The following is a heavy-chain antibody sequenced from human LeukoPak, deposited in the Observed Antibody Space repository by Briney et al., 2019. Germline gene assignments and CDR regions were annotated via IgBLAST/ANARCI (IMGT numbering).Heavy chain of an antibody. CDR3: ARGAWNAISSTFSESVYYFYMDV. Sequence: ASVKVSCTASGYTFSDFYMHWVRQAPGQGLEWMGIINPRGGSTSYAQRFQGRVIMSRDMSTNTIYMELSSLRSEDTAVYYCARGAWNAISSTFSESVYYFYMDVWGKGATVTVSS. D-gene: IGHD2/OR15-2a*01. V-gene: IGHV1-46*01. CDR2: INPRGGST. J-gene: IGHJ6*03. CDR1: GYTFSDFY.